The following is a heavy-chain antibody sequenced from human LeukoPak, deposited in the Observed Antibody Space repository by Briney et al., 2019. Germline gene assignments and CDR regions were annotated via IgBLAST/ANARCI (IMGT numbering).Heavy chain of an antibody. CDR3: ARDQPPYGSGSYYNPYYFDY. D-gene: IGHD3-10*01. Sequence: SVKVSCKASGGTFSSYAISWVRQAPGQGLEWMGGFIPIFGTANYAQKFQGRVTITADESTSTACMELSSLRSEDTAVYYCARDQPPYGSGSYYNPYYFDYWGQGTLVTVSS. CDR1: GGTFSSYA. J-gene: IGHJ4*02. CDR2: FIPIFGTA. V-gene: IGHV1-69*13.